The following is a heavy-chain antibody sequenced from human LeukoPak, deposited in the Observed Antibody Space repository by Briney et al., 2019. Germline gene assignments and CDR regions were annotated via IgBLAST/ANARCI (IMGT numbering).Heavy chain of an antibody. CDR1: GGSISGYY. CDR2: IYYSGST. Sequence: SETLSLTCTVPGGSISGYYLSWIRQSPGKGLEWIGYIYYSGSTNYNPSLTSRVTISVDTSKNQVYLQLSSVTAADTAVYYCARVAGGSGWYVDYWGQGTLVTVSS. J-gene: IGHJ4*02. CDR3: ARVAGGSGWYVDY. D-gene: IGHD6-19*01. V-gene: IGHV4-59*01.